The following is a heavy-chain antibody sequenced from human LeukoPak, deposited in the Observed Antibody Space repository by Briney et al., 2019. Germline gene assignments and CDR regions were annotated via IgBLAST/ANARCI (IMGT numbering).Heavy chain of an antibody. J-gene: IGHJ4*02. Sequence: ASVKVSCKASGYTFTSYDINWVRQAPGQGLEWMGWINPNSGGTNYAQKFQGRVTMTRDTSISTAYMELSRLRSDDTAVYYCATEPGGYDSSGYYYSRGVGNDYWGQGTLVTVSS. CDR2: INPNSGGT. CDR1: GYTFTSYD. D-gene: IGHD3-22*01. CDR3: ATEPGGYDSSGYYYSRGVGNDY. V-gene: IGHV1-2*02.